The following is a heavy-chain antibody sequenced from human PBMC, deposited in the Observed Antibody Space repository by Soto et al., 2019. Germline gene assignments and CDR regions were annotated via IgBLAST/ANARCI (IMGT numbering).Heavy chain of an antibody. Sequence: PGGSLRLSCSASGFNFGDYAMSWFRQAPGKGLEWVGFIRSKAYGGTTEYAASVKGRFTISRDDSKSIAYLQMNSLKTEDTAVYYCTRACSSTNCYTECWGQGTPVTVSS. J-gene: IGHJ4*02. D-gene: IGHD2-2*02. V-gene: IGHV3-49*03. CDR3: TRACSSTNCYTEC. CDR2: IRSKAYGGTT. CDR1: GFNFGDYA.